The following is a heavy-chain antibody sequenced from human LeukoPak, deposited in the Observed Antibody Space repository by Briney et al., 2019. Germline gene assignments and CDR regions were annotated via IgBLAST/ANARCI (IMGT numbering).Heavy chain of an antibody. D-gene: IGHD4/OR15-4a*01. Sequence: KPGESLKISCKGSGTTFGNYWIGWVRQMPGKGLEWMGIIYPGDSDTRYSPSFQGQVTISADKSISTAYLQWSSLKASDTAMYYCARSLYGVNTWFDYWGQGTLVTVSS. CDR2: IYPGDSDT. CDR1: GTTFGNYW. CDR3: ARSLYGVNTWFDY. J-gene: IGHJ4*02. V-gene: IGHV5-51*03.